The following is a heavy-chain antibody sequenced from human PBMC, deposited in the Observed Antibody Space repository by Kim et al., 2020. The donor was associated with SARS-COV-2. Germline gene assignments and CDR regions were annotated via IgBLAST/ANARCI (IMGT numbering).Heavy chain of an antibody. V-gene: IGHV3-33*01. J-gene: IGHJ3*02. CDR2: SNK. CDR3: ARDRDAFDI. Sequence: SNKYYADSVKGRSTISRDNSKNTLYLQMNSLRAEDTAVYYCARDRDAFDIWGQGTMVTVSS.